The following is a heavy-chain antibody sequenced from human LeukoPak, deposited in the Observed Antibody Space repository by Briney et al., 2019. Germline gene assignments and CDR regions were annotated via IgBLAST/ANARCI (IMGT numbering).Heavy chain of an antibody. V-gene: IGHV1-18*01. D-gene: IGHD3-16*02. Sequence: ASVKVSCKASGYTFTCYGISWVRQAPGQGLEWMGWISAYNGNTNYAQKLQGRVTMTTDTSTSTAYMELRSLRSDDTAVYYCARESLPYWYFDLWGRGTLVTVSS. CDR3: ARESLPYWYFDL. CDR2: ISAYNGNT. CDR1: GYTFTCYG. J-gene: IGHJ2*01.